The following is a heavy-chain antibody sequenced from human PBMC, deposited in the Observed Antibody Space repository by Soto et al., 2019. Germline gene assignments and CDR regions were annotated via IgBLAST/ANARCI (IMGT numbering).Heavy chain of an antibody. D-gene: IGHD3-22*01. CDR2: IYYSGST. Sequence: SETLSLTCTVSGGSISSGGYYWSWIRQHPGKGLEWIGYIYYSGSTSYNPSLKSRVTISVDTSKNQFSLKLSSVTAADTAVYYCARLTTYYYDSSGYLAPHYGMDVWGQGTTVTVSS. CDR1: GGSISSGGYY. J-gene: IGHJ6*02. V-gene: IGHV4-31*03. CDR3: ARLTTYYYDSSGYLAPHYGMDV.